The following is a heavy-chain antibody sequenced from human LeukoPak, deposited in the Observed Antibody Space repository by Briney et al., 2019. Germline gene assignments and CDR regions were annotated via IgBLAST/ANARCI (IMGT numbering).Heavy chain of an antibody. CDR2: IKQDGSEK. V-gene: IGHV3-7*01. Sequence: GGSLRLSCAASGFTFSSYWMSWVRQAPGKGLEWVANIKQDGSEKYYVDSVKGRFTISRDNAKNSLYPQMNSLRAEDTAVYYCAREIVPAAIGGWFDPWGQGTLVTVSS. CDR3: AREIVPAAIGGWFDP. D-gene: IGHD2-2*01. J-gene: IGHJ5*02. CDR1: GFTFSSYW.